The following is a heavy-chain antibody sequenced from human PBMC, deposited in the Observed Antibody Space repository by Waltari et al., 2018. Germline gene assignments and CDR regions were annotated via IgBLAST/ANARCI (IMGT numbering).Heavy chain of an antibody. D-gene: IGHD6-19*01. CDR3: AGMEVGGRRAFNI. CDR1: GFNFRNYW. J-gene: IGHJ3*02. V-gene: IGHV3-74*01. Sequence: EVQLVESGGDSVQPGGSLRLSCAASGFNFRNYWMHWVRQAPGEGLVWVSRVNDGGDSTNYADSVKGRFTISRDNAKNTLYLQMNSLRVEDTAVYYCAGMEVGGRRAFNIWGQGTMVTVSS. CDR2: VNDGGDST.